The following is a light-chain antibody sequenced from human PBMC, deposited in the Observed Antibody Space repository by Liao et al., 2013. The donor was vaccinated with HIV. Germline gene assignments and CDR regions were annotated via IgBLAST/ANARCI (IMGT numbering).Light chain of an antibody. Sequence: SYVLTQPPSVSVAPGKTARITCGGNNIGSKSVHWYQQKPGQAPVLVIYYDSDRPSGIPERFSGSNSGNTATLTISRTQAMDEADYYCQAWDSSTGYVFGTGTKVTVL. CDR3: QAWDSSTGYV. J-gene: IGLJ1*01. CDR2: YDS. CDR1: NIGSKS. V-gene: IGLV3-21*01.